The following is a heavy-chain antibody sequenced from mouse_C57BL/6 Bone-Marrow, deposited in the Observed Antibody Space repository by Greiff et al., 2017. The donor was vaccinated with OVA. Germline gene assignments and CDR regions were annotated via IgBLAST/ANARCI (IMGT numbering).Heavy chain of an antibody. Sequence: EVQVVESGGDLVKPGGSLKLSCAASGFTFSSYGMSWVRQTPDKRLEWVATISSGGSYTYYPDSVKGRFTISGDNAKNTLYLQMSSLKSEDTAMYYCARAYSNYVWFAYWGQGTLVTVSA. D-gene: IGHD2-5*01. CDR3: ARAYSNYVWFAY. CDR2: ISSGGSYT. V-gene: IGHV5-6*01. J-gene: IGHJ3*01. CDR1: GFTFSSYG.